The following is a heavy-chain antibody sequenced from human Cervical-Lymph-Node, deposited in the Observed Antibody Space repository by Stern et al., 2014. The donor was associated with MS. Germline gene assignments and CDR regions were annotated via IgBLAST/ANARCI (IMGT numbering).Heavy chain of an antibody. CDR1: GFSLSTRGVG. Sequence: QVTLKESGPTLVKPTQTLTLTCTFSGFSLSTRGVGVGWIRQPPGKALEWLALIYWNDYKPYSPSLKSRLTITKDTSKNQVVLTMTNMDPVDTATYYCAHKNYYYGMDVWGQGTTVTVSS. J-gene: IGHJ6*02. CDR2: IYWNDYK. CDR3: AHKNYYYGMDV. V-gene: IGHV2-5*01.